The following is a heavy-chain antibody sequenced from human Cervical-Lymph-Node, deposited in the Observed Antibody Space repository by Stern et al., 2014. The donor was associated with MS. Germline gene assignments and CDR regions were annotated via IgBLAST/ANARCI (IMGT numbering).Heavy chain of an antibody. CDR3: ARDVYQPSLYSYDMDV. CDR1: GGSISRGDYY. D-gene: IGHD2-2*01. V-gene: IGHV4-30-4*08. J-gene: IGHJ6*02. Sequence: QVQLQESGPGLVKPSQTLSVTCTVSGGSISRGDYYWSWIRQSPGKGLEWIGYIYNTGITPYNPSLKGRVTMSIDMSKNQFSLSRGSEAAADTAVYYCARDVYQPSLYSYDMDVWGQGTTVTVSS. CDR2: IYNTGIT.